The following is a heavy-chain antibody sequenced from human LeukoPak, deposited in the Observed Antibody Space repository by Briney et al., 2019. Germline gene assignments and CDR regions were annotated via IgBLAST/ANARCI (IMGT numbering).Heavy chain of an antibody. CDR1: GGSFSGYY. D-gene: IGHD2-2*01. Sequence: SETLSLTCAVYGGSFSGYYWSWIRQPPGKGLEWIGEINHSGSTNYNPSLKSRVTISADTSKNQFSLKLSSVTAADTAVYYCARGPTKYCSSTSCSQPASYYFDYWGQGTLVTVSS. J-gene: IGHJ4*02. V-gene: IGHV4-34*01. CDR2: INHSGST. CDR3: ARGPTKYCSSTSCSQPASYYFDY.